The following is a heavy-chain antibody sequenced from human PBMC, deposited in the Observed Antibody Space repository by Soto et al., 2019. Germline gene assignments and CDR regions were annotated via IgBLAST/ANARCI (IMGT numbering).Heavy chain of an antibody. J-gene: IGHJ4*02. CDR3: TSSGWHRIDFDY. V-gene: IGHV1-69*01. Sequence: QVQLVQSGAEVKKPGSSVKVSCKASGGTFSSYAISWVRQAPGQGLEWMGGIIPIFGTANYAQKFQGRVTITADESTSTAYLELSSLRSEDTAVYYCTSSGWHRIDFDYWGQGTLVTVSS. CDR1: GGTFSSYA. CDR2: IIPIFGTA. D-gene: IGHD6-19*01.